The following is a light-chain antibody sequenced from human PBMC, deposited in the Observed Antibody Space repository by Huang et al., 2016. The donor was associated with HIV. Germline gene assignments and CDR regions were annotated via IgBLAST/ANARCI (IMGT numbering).Light chain of an antibody. J-gene: IGKJ1*01. CDR1: QSVSSN. Sequence: EIVMTQSPATLSVSPGDRATLPCRASQSVSSNLAWYQQKPGQAPRLLIYGASTSATSIPLRFSGSGSGREFTLTISSLQSEDFAVYYCQQYNNWPRTFGQGTKVEIK. V-gene: IGKV3-15*01. CDR2: GAS. CDR3: QQYNNWPRT.